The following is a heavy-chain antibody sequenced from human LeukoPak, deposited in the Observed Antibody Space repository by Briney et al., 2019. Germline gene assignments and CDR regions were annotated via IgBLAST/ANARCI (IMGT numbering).Heavy chain of an antibody. V-gene: IGHV1-69*13. D-gene: IGHD3-3*01. CDR3: ARSVRDRFLEWLLPFDY. Sequence: SVKVSCKASGCTFSSYAISWVRQAPGQGLEWMGGIIPIVGTANYAQKFQGRVTITADESTSTAYMELSSLRSEDTAVYYCARSVRDRFLEWLLPFDYWGQGTLVTVSS. CDR1: GCTFSSYA. CDR2: IIPIVGTA. J-gene: IGHJ4*02.